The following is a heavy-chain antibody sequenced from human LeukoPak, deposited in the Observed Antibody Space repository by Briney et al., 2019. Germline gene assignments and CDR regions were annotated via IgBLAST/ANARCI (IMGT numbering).Heavy chain of an antibody. Sequence: ASVTVSCTASGGTFSSYAISWVRQAPGQGLEWMGGIIPIFGTANYAQKFQGRVTITADESTSTAYMELSSLRSEDTAVYYCARGLLGIYAFDIWGQGTMVTVSS. CDR3: ARGLLGIYAFDI. CDR2: IIPIFGTA. V-gene: IGHV1-69*13. D-gene: IGHD3-16*01. CDR1: GGTFSSYA. J-gene: IGHJ3*02.